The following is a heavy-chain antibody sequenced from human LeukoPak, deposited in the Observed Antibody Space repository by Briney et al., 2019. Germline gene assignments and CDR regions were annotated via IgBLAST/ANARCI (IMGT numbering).Heavy chain of an antibody. Sequence: PSETLSLICTVSGGSISSYYWSWIRQPPGKGLEWIGYIYYSGSTNYNPSLKSRVTISVDTSKNQFSLKLSSVTAADTAAYYCARDTSYGYFWFDPWGQGTLVTVSS. CDR3: ARDTSYGYFWFDP. D-gene: IGHD5-18*01. CDR1: GGSISSYY. CDR2: IYYSGST. J-gene: IGHJ5*02. V-gene: IGHV4-59*01.